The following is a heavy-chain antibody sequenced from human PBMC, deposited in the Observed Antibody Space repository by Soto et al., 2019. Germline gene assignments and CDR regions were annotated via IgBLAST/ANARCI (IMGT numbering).Heavy chain of an antibody. J-gene: IGHJ1*01. CDR2: IWYDGSNK. CDR1: GFTFSSYG. Sequence: GSLRLSCAASGFTFSSYGMHWVRQAPGKGLEWVAVIWYDGSNKYYADSVKGRFTISRDNSKNTLYLQMNSLRAEDTAVYYCATPAARAEYFQHWGQGTLVTVSS. V-gene: IGHV3-33*01. CDR3: ATPAARAEYFQH. D-gene: IGHD6-25*01.